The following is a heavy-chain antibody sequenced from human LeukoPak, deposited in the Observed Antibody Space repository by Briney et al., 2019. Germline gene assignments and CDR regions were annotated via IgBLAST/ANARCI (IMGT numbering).Heavy chain of an antibody. V-gene: IGHV4-4*09. CDR1: GGSISSYN. Sequence: PSETLSLTCTVSGGSISSYNWSWIRQPPGKGLGWIGYIYTSGSTNYNPSLESRVTISVDTSKNQFSLKLSSVTAADTAVYYCARHKPDFPPYFDYWGQGTLVTVSS. CDR2: IYTSGST. CDR3: ARHKPDFPPYFDY. D-gene: IGHD3/OR15-3a*01. J-gene: IGHJ4*02.